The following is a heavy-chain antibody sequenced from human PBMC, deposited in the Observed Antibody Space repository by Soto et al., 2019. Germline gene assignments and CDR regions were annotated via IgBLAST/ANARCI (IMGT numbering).Heavy chain of an antibody. J-gene: IGHJ4*02. D-gene: IGHD6-13*01. CDR2: ISAYNGNT. Sequence: QVQLVQSGAEVKKPGASVKVYCKASGYTFTSYGISWVRQAPGQGLEWMRWISAYNGNTNYAQKLQGRVTMTTDTSTSTAYMELRSLISDGTAVYYFAREAAAGTLDYWGQGTLVTVSS. CDR1: GYTFTSYG. V-gene: IGHV1-18*01. CDR3: AREAAAGTLDY.